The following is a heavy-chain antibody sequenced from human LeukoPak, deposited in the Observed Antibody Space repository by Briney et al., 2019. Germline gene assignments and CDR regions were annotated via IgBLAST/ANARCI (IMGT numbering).Heavy chain of an antibody. J-gene: IGHJ6*03. V-gene: IGHV4-39*01. CDR1: GGSISSSSYY. D-gene: IGHD2-15*01. CDR2: IYYSGST. Sequence: PSETLSLTCTVSGGSISSSSYYWGWIRQPPGKGLEWIGSIYYSGSTYSNPSLQSRVTISVDTSKNQFSLKLNSVTAADTAVYYRASFYCSGGSCYQYYSYYYMDVWGKGTTVTISS. CDR3: ASFYCSGGSCYQYYSYYYMDV.